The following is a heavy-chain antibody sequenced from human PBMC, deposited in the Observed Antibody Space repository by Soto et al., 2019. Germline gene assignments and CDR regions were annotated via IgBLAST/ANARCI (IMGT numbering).Heavy chain of an antibody. Sequence: ASVKVSCKVSGYNLTELSMHWVRQAPGKGLEWMGGFDPEDGETIYAQKFQGRVTMTEDTSTDTAYMELSSLRSEDTAVYYCASRSRGYCSSTSCPDYWGQGTLVTVSS. CDR1: GYNLTELS. D-gene: IGHD2-2*01. CDR3: ASRSRGYCSSTSCPDY. J-gene: IGHJ4*02. CDR2: FDPEDGET. V-gene: IGHV1-24*01.